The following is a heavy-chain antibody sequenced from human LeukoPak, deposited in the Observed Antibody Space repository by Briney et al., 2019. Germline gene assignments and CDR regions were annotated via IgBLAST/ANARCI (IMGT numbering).Heavy chain of an antibody. CDR2: IYYSGST. D-gene: IGHD5-24*01. J-gene: IGHJ4*02. CDR1: GGSINSSSYY. Sequence: SETLSLTCTVSGGSINSSSYYWSWIRQPPGKGLEWIGYIYYSGSTNYNPSLKSRVTISVDTSKNQFSLKLSSVTAADTAVYYCAREGRGMATIIDYWGQGTLVTVSS. CDR3: AREGRGMATIIDY. V-gene: IGHV4-61*01.